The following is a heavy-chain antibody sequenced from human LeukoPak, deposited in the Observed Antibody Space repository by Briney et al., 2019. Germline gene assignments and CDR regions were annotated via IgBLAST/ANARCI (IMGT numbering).Heavy chain of an antibody. CDR3: VKDWYGEGY. D-gene: IGHD4-17*01. J-gene: IGHJ4*02. CDR1: GFTFSTYA. V-gene: IGHV3-64D*09. CDR2: VGVSGSST. Sequence: GGSLRLSCSASGFTFSTYAMYWVRQAPGKGLQYVSAVGVSGSSTHYADSVKGRFTISRDNSKNTLYLQMSSLRPEDTAVYYCVKDWYGEGYWGQGTLVTVSS.